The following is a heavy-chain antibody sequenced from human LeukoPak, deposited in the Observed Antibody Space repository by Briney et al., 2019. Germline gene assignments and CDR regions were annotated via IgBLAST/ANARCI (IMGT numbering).Heavy chain of an antibody. Sequence: GGSLRLSCAASGFSFSSSGMHWVRQAPGKGLEGVAVIWYDGSHKYNADSVKGRFTISRDNSKNTMYLQMNSLRVEDTAVYYCARSLMVRGAINWLDPWGQGTLVIVSS. V-gene: IGHV3-33*01. CDR3: ARSLMVRGAINWLDP. CDR1: GFSFSSSG. CDR2: IWYDGSHK. J-gene: IGHJ5*02. D-gene: IGHD3-10*01.